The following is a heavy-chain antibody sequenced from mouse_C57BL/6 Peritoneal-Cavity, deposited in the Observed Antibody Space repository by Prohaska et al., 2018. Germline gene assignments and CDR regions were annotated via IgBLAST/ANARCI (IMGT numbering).Heavy chain of an antibody. CDR2: INSDGSAR. D-gene: IGHD2-1*01. CDR1: GFTFSGFW. Sequence: EVQLLETGGGLVQPGGSRGLSCEGSGFTFSGFWMSWVRQTPGKTLEWIGDINSDGSARNYAPSIKDRFTIVRDNDKSTLYLHMSNVRSEDTATYFCMRYGNYWYFDVWGTGTTVTVSS. V-gene: IGHV11-2*01. J-gene: IGHJ1*03. CDR3: MRYGNYWYFDV.